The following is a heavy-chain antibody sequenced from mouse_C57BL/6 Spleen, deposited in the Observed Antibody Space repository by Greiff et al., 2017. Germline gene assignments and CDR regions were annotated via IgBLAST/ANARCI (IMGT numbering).Heavy chain of an antibody. CDR1: GYAFSSYW. CDR3: ARESYYGNPWFAY. V-gene: IGHV1-80*01. D-gene: IGHD2-1*01. CDR2: IYPGDGDT. Sequence: QVQLQQSGAELVKPGASVKISCKASGYAFSSYWMNWVKQRPGKGLEWIGQIYPGDGDTNYNGKFKGKATLTADKSSSTAYMQLSSLTSEDSAVYFCARESYYGNPWFAYWGQGTLVTVSA. J-gene: IGHJ3*01.